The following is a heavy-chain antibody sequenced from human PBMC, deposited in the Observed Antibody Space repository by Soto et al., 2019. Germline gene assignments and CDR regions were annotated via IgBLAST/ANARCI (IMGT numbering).Heavy chain of an antibody. J-gene: IGHJ4*02. CDR1: GYTFTSYD. D-gene: IGHD4-17*01. CDR2: MNPNSGNT. Sequence: QVQLVQSGAEVKKPGASVKVSCKASGYTFTSYDINWVRQATGQGLEWMGWMNPNSGNTDYAQKFRGRATMTRDTAIRTAYMELSGLTSEDTAVYYCARRHGDYGRLDYWGLGTLVTVSS. V-gene: IGHV1-8*01. CDR3: ARRHGDYGRLDY.